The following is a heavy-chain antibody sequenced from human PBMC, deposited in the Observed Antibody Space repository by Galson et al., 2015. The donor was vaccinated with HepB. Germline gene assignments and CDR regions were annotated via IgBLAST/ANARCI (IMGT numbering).Heavy chain of an antibody. V-gene: IGHV3-33*08. CDR1: GFTFSSYG. CDR2: IWYDGSNK. CDR3: ARIAPAPHYDILTGYSDY. J-gene: IGHJ4*02. D-gene: IGHD3-9*01. Sequence: SLRLSCAASGFTFSSYGMHWVRQAPGKGLEWVAVIWYDGSNKYYADSVKGRFTISRDNSKNTLYLQMNSLRAEDTAVYYCARIAPAPHYDILTGYSDYWGQGTLVTVSS.